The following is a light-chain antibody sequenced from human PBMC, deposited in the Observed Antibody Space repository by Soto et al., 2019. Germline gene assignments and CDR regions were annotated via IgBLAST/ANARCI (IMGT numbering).Light chain of an antibody. J-gene: IGKJ1*01. CDR2: GAS. V-gene: IGKV3-15*01. CDR1: QSISSK. CDR3: QHYNDWRWT. Sequence: EIVMTQSPATLSVSPGEGATLSCRASQSISSKLAWYQQKPGQAPRLLIYGASTRATGVPARFSGSGSGTEFTLTISSLQSVDLAVYYCQHYNDWRWTFGQGTQVEIK.